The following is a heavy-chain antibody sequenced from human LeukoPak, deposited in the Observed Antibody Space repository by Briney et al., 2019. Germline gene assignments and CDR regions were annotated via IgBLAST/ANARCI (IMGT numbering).Heavy chain of an antibody. V-gene: IGHV3-33*01. CDR1: GFTFSSYG. Sequence: GGSLRPSCAASGFTFSSYGMHWVRQAPGKGLGWVAAIWNDGSNKNYAGSVKGRSTISRDNSKNTLYLQMNSLRAEDTAVYYCAIGYVPDYWGQGTLVTVSS. CDR2: IWNDGSNK. J-gene: IGHJ4*02. CDR3: AIGYVPDY. D-gene: IGHD3-16*01.